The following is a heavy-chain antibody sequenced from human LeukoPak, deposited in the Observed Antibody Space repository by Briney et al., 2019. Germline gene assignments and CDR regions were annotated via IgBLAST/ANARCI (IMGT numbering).Heavy chain of an antibody. V-gene: IGHV3-48*01. CDR1: GFIFGSYS. CDR3: GNLGAFDP. CDR2: VTSDESTK. Sequence: GGSLRLSCVASGFIFGSYSMNWVRQAPGKGLEWISYVTSDESTKSYADSVKGRFTISRDNDRNSLYLQMNIVRAEDTANCVRGNLGAFDPWGQGTLVTVSS. D-gene: IGHD1-26*01. J-gene: IGHJ5*02.